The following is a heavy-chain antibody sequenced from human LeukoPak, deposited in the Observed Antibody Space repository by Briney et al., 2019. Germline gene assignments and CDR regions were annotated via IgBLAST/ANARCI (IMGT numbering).Heavy chain of an antibody. CDR2: ISSSSSYI. Sequence: GGSLRLSCAASGFTFSSYSMNWVRQAPGKGLEWVSSISSSSSYIYYADSVKGRFTISRDNAKNSLYLQMNSLRAEDTAVYYCARGPLPATAIDFDYWGQGTLVTVSS. CDR3: ARGPLPATAIDFDY. CDR1: GFTFSSYS. V-gene: IGHV3-21*01. J-gene: IGHJ4*02. D-gene: IGHD2-21*02.